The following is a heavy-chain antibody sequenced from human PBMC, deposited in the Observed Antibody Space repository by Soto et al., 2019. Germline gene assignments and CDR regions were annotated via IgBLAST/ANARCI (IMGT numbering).Heavy chain of an antibody. Sequence: QVQLVQSGAEVKKPGASVKVSCKASGYTFTSYDINWVRQATGQGLEWMGWMNPNSGNTGYAQKFQGRVTMTRNTSISTAYMELSSLRSEDTAVYYCASQRGYCTNGVCSDAFHIWGQGTMVTVSS. CDR1: GYTFTSYD. J-gene: IGHJ3*02. CDR3: ASQRGYCTNGVCSDAFHI. V-gene: IGHV1-8*01. CDR2: MNPNSGNT. D-gene: IGHD2-8*01.